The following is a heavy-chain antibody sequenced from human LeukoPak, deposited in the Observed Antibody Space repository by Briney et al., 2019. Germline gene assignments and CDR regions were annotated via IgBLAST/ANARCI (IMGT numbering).Heavy chain of an antibody. CDR3: ARKYCSTTSCLFDN. CDR1: GFTFSSYE. D-gene: IGHD2-2*01. Sequence: GGSLRLSSAASGFTFSSYEMNWVRQAPGKGLQWVSDISSSGTTIYYADSVKGRFTISRDNAKNSLYLQMNSLRAEDTAVYYCARKYCSTTSCLFDNWGQGTLVTVSS. J-gene: IGHJ4*02. V-gene: IGHV3-48*03. CDR2: ISSSGTTI.